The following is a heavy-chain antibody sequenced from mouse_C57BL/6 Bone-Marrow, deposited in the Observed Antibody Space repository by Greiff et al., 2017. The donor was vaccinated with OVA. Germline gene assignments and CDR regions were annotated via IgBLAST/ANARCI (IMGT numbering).Heavy chain of an antibody. CDR1: GFTFSSYA. CDR2: ISDGGSYT. D-gene: IGHD1-1*01. Sequence: EVMLVESGGGLVKPGGSLKLSCAASGFTFSSYAMSWVRQTPDKRLEWVATISDGGSYTYYPDNVKGRFTISRDNARNNLYLQMSHLKSEDTAMYYCARITTVYFDCWGQGTTLTVSS. V-gene: IGHV5-4*03. CDR3: ARITTVYFDC. J-gene: IGHJ2*01.